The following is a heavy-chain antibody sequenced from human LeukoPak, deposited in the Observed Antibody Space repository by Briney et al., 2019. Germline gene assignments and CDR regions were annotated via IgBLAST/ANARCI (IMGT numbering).Heavy chain of an antibody. Sequence: GGSLRLSCAASGFTFSSYAMSWVRQAPGKGLEWVSAISGYGASTYYADSVKGRFTISRDNSKNTLYLQMNSLRAEDTAVYYCATMATIYYFDYWGQGTLVTVSS. CDR3: ATMATIYYFDY. D-gene: IGHD5-24*01. V-gene: IGHV3-23*01. CDR1: GFTFSSYA. CDR2: ISGYGAST. J-gene: IGHJ4*02.